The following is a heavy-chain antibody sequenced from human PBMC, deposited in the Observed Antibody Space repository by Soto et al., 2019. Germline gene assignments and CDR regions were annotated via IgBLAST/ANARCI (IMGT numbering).Heavy chain of an antibody. V-gene: IGHV4-39*07. CDR2: IYYSGST. CDR1: GGSMSSSSYY. D-gene: IGHD4-4*01. J-gene: IGHJ4*02. CDR3: ARAPLHPDY. Sequence: SXTLSLTCTVSGGSMSSSSYYWCWIRQPPGKGLEWIGSIYYSGSTYYNPSLKSRVTISVDTSKNQFSLKLSSVTAADTAVYYCARAPLHPDYWGQGTLVTVSS.